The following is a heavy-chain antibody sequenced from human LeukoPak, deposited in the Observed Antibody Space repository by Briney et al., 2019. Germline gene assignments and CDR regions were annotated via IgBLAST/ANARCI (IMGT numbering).Heavy chain of an antibody. D-gene: IGHD6-6*01. J-gene: IGHJ4*02. CDR2: IYYSGST. CDR1: GGSISSNDYY. CDR3: ARHRGSSSLFDY. Sequence: MSSETLSLTCTVSGGSISSNDYYWDWIRQPPGMGLEYIGSIYYSGSTYYNPSLKSRVTISVDTSKNQFSLKLSSVTAADTAVYYCARHRGSSSLFDYWGQGTLVTVSS. V-gene: IGHV4-39*01.